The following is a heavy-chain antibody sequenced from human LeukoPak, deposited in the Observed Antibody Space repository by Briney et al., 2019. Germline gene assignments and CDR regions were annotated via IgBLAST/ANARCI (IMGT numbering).Heavy chain of an antibody. V-gene: IGHV1-69*05. Sequence: SVKVSCKASGGTFSSYAISWVRQAPGQGLEWMGRIIPIFGTANYAQKFQGRVTITTDESTSTAYMELSSLRSEDTAVYYCARGLGGYSNYYYYMDVWGKGTTVTVSS. D-gene: IGHD4-11*01. CDR1: GGTFSSYA. CDR2: IIPIFGTA. J-gene: IGHJ6*03. CDR3: ARGLGGYSNYYYYMDV.